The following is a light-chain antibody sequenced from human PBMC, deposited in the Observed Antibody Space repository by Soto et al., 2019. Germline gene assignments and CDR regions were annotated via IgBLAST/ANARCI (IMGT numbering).Light chain of an antibody. CDR3: QQSYNTPRT. CDR2: AAA. J-gene: IGKJ2*02. CDR1: QSISRY. V-gene: IGKV1-39*01. Sequence: DIQMTQSPTSLSASVGDRVTITCRASQSISRYLHWYQQKPGKAPKLLIYAAATLQSGVPSRFSGGGSGTDFSLTITGRQPEDLATYYCQQSYNTPRTFGQGTKREIK.